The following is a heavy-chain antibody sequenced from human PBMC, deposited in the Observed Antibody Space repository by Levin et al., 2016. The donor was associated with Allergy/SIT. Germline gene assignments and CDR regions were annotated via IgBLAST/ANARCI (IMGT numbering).Heavy chain of an antibody. CDR3: ARGRLRRWEPLAFDI. J-gene: IGHJ3*02. Sequence: SETLSLTCAVYGGSFSGYYWSWIRQPPGKGLEWIGEINHSGSTNYNPSLKSRVTISVDTSKNQFSLKLSSVTAADTAVYYCARGRLRRWEPLAFDIWGQGTMVTVSS. CDR1: GGSFSGYY. CDR2: INHSGST. D-gene: IGHD1-26*01. V-gene: IGHV4-34*01.